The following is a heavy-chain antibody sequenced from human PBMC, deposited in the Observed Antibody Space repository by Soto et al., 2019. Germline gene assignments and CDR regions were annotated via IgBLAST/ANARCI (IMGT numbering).Heavy chain of an antibody. CDR2: IYYSGST. CDR3: ARHPLGVTAITWALNWFDP. D-gene: IGHD2-21*02. Sequence: PSETLSLTCTVSGGSISSSSYYWGWIRQPPGKGLEWIGSIYYSGSTYYNPSLKSRVTISVDTSKNQFSLKLSSVPAADTAVYYCARHPLGVTAITWALNWFDPWGQGTLVTVSS. CDR1: GGSISSSSYY. V-gene: IGHV4-39*01. J-gene: IGHJ5*02.